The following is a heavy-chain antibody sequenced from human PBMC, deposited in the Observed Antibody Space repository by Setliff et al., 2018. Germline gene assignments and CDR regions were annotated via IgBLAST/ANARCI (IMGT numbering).Heavy chain of an antibody. CDR2: IYYGGST. CDR1: GGSISDYY. V-gene: IGHV4-59*12. Sequence: SGTLSLTCTVSGGSISDYYWSWIRQAPGKGLEWIGYIYYGGSTNYNPSLNSRVTISVDRSKNQFSLKLSSVTAADTAVYYCARSQSGSYFYYYYYGMDVWGQGTTVTVSS. CDR3: ARSQSGSYFYYYYYGMDV. J-gene: IGHJ6*02. D-gene: IGHD1-26*01.